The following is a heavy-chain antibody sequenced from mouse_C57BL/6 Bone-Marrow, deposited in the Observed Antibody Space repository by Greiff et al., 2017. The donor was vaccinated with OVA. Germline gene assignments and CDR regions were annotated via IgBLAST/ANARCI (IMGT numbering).Heavy chain of an antibody. J-gene: IGHJ2*01. D-gene: IGHD3-2*01. V-gene: IGHV5-16*01. CDR3: ARGGADRDYFDY. Sequence: EVKLVESEGGLVQPGSSMKLSCTASGFTFSDYYMAWVRQVPEKGLEWVANINYDGSSTYYLDSLKSRFIISRDNAKNILYLQMSSLKSEDTATYYCARGGADRDYFDYWGQGTTLTVSS. CDR2: INYDGSST. CDR1: GFTFSDYY.